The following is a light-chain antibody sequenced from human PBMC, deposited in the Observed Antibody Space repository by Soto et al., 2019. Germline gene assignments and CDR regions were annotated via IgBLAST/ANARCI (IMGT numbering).Light chain of an antibody. CDR2: EVS. CDR3: CSNAGSPTNYV. Sequence: QSALTQPASVSGTPGQSITISCTGTSSDVGSYNLVSWYQQHPGKAPKLMIYEVSKRPSGDSHRFSGSKSGNTASLTISGLQAEDEADYYCCSNAGSPTNYVFGTGTKLTVL. J-gene: IGLJ1*01. CDR1: SSDVGSYNL. V-gene: IGLV2-23*02.